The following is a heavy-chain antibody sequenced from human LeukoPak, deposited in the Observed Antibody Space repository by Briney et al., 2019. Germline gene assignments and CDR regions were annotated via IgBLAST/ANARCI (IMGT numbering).Heavy chain of an antibody. CDR1: GFTVNNNY. CDR3: ASPYALGHGY. J-gene: IGHJ4*02. CDR2: IYSGGST. D-gene: IGHD3/OR15-3a*01. V-gene: IGHV3-53*01. Sequence: GGSLRLSCAASGFTVNNNYMSWVRQAPGKGLEWVSLIYSGGSTYYADSVEGRFTISRDNSEGTLYLQMNSLRAEDTAVYYCASPYALGHGYWGRGTLVTVSS.